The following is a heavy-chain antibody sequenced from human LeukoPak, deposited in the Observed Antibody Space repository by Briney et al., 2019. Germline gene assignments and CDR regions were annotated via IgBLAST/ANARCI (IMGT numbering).Heavy chain of an antibody. Sequence: GGSLRLSCAASGFTFNGSALHWVRQASGQGLEWVGRIRSKAHRYATAYAASVKGRFTVSRDDSKNMAYLQMNSLKTEDTAIYYCTRRHYGDYVVDNWGQGTLVTVSS. J-gene: IGHJ4*01. D-gene: IGHD4-17*01. CDR3: TRRHYGDYVVDN. CDR2: IRSKAHRYAT. CDR1: GFTFNGSA. V-gene: IGHV3-73*01.